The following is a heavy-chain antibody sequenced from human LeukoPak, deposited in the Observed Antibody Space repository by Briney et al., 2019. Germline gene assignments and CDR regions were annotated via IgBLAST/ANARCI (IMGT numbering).Heavy chain of an antibody. CDR2: LSYDGINK. J-gene: IGHJ4*02. Sequence: GGCLRLSCAASGFTFKSYGMHWVRQAPGKGLECATVLSYDGINKYYANSVEGRFTISRDNSKNTLYLQMNSLRAEDTAVYYCAKDADIAAAAYYFDYWGQGTLVTVSS. CDR1: GFTFKSYG. CDR3: AKDADIAAAAYYFDY. D-gene: IGHD6-13*01. V-gene: IGHV3-30*18.